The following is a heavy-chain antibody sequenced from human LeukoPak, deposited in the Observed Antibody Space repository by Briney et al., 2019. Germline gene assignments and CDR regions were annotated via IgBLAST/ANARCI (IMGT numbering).Heavy chain of an antibody. CDR1: GFTFSISA. CDR2: ISGDGVTT. CDR3: ARGMDVFDI. V-gene: IGHV3-64*04. Sequence: PGGSLRLSCSASGFTFSISAMHWVRQAPGKGLQYVSVISGDGVTTSYADFVKGRFTISRDNAKKTLYMQMNSLRVEDTAVYYCARGMDVFDIWGQGTMVTVSS. J-gene: IGHJ3*02.